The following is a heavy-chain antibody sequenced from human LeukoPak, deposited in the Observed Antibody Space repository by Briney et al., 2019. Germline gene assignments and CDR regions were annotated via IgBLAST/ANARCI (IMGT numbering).Heavy chain of an antibody. Sequence: GGSLRPSCAASGFTFSSYWMYWVRQAPGKGLLWVSRINSDETTTTYAEYVKGRFTISRDNAKNTLYLQMSSLRAEDTAVYYCTRGTGYGSGWSTYWGQGILVTVSS. J-gene: IGHJ4*02. CDR2: INSDETTT. D-gene: IGHD6-19*01. V-gene: IGHV3-74*01. CDR1: GFTFSSYW. CDR3: TRGTGYGSGWSTY.